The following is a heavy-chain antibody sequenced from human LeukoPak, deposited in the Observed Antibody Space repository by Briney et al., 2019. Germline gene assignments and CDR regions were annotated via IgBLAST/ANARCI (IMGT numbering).Heavy chain of an antibody. CDR1: GLIVSIYD. V-gene: IGHV3-23*01. D-gene: IGHD3-3*01. Sequence: GGSLRLSCAASGLIVSIYDMRWVRQAPGKGLELGSSISGNGASTYYGGSVKRRFTISRDNSKNTVYVQKNSLRDEDTAVYYCAKGGQNYDFWRFNYWGRGTLVTVSS. J-gene: IGHJ4*02. CDR3: AKGGQNYDFWRFNY. CDR2: ISGNGAST.